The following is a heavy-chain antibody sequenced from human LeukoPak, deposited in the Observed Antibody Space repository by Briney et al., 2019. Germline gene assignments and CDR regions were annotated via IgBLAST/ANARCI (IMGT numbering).Heavy chain of an antibody. CDR1: GGTFSSYA. CDR3: ARGRTYSDYFDY. V-gene: IGHV1-69*05. CDR2: IIPIFGTA. Sequence: ASVKVSCKASGGTFSSYAIIWVRQAPGQGLEWMGGIIPIFGTANYAQKFQGRVTITTDESTSTAYMELSSLRSEDTAVYYCARGRTYSDYFDYWGQGTLVTVSS. D-gene: IGHD2-21*01. J-gene: IGHJ4*02.